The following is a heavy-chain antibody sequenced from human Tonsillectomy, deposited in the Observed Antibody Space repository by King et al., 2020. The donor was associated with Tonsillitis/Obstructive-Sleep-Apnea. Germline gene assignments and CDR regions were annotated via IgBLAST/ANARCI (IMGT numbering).Heavy chain of an antibody. CDR1: GGSISSSSYY. Sequence: LQLQESGPGLVKPSETLSLTCTVSGGSISSSSYYWGWIRQPPGKGLEWIGSIYYSGSTYYNPSLKSRVTISVDTSKNQFSMKLSSVTAADTAVYYCVEGTPVVTPGARFDYWGQGTLVTVSS. CDR2: IYYSGST. V-gene: IGHV4-39*01. D-gene: IGHD4-23*01. CDR3: VEGTPVVTPGARFDY. J-gene: IGHJ4*02.